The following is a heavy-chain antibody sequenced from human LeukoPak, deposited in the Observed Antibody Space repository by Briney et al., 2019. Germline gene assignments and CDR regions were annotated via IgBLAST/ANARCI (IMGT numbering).Heavy chain of an antibody. V-gene: IGHV3-21*01. CDR3: ARTYYYDSSGYNDAFDI. J-gene: IGHJ3*02. CDR2: ISSSSSYI. CDR1: GFTFSSYS. Sequence: GGSLRLSCAASGFTFSSYSMNWVRQAPGKGLEWVSSISSSSSYIYYADSVKGRFTISRDNAKNSLYLQMSSLRAEDTAVYYCARTYYYDSSGYNDAFDIWGQGTMVTVSS. D-gene: IGHD3-22*01.